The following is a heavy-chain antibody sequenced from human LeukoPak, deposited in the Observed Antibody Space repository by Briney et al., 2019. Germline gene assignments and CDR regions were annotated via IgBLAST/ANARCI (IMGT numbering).Heavy chain of an antibody. V-gene: IGHV3-30*18. CDR3: AKERGYCSSTSCYVYFQH. D-gene: IGHD2-2*01. CDR2: ISYDGSNK. CDR1: GFTFSSYG. Sequence: GGSLRLSCAASGFTFSSYGMHWVRQAPGKGLVWVAVISYDGSNKYYADSVKGRFTISRDNSKNTLYLQMNSLRAEDTAVYYCAKERGYCSSTSCYVYFQHWGQGTLVTVSS. J-gene: IGHJ1*01.